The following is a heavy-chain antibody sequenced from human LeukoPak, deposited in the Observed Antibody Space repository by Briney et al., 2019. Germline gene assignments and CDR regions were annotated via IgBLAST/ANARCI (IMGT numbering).Heavy chain of an antibody. CDR1: GFTFSNAR. CDR2: ISSSGTTM. Sequence: PGGSLRLSCAASGFTFSNARMSWVRQAPGKGLEWVSYISSSGTTMYYADSVKGRFTISRDNAMNSLYLQMNSLRAEDTAVYYCAGSSLVVAAYDAFEIWGQGTKVTVSS. J-gene: IGHJ3*02. V-gene: IGHV3-48*04. CDR3: AGSSLVVAAYDAFEI. D-gene: IGHD2-15*01.